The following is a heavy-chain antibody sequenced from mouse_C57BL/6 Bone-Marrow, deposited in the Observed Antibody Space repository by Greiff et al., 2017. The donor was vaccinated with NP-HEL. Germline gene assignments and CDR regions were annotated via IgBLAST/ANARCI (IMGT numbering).Heavy chain of an antibody. CDR1: GYTFTSYG. V-gene: IGHV1-81*01. D-gene: IGHD1-1*01. J-gene: IGHJ4*01. Sequence: VKLQQSGAELARPGASVKLSCKASGYTFTSYGISWVKQRTGQGLEWIGEIYPRSGNTYYNEKFKGKATLTADKSSSTAYMELRSLTSEDSAVYFCARDPGSSYDAMDYWGQGTSVTVSS. CDR2: IYPRSGNT. CDR3: ARDPGSSYDAMDY.